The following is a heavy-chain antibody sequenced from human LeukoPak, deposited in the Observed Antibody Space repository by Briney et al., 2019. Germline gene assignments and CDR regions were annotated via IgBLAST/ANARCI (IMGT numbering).Heavy chain of an antibody. CDR1: GFTFDDYG. D-gene: IGHD2-15*01. V-gene: IGHV3-20*04. CDR3: ARDGYCSGGSCYDHFDY. CDR2: INWNGGST. Sequence: GGSLRLSCAASGFTFDDYGMGWVRQAPGKGLEWVSGINWNGGSTGYADSVKGRFTISRDNAKNSLYLQMNSLRAEDTALYYCARDGYCSGGSCYDHFDYWGQGTLVTVSS. J-gene: IGHJ4*02.